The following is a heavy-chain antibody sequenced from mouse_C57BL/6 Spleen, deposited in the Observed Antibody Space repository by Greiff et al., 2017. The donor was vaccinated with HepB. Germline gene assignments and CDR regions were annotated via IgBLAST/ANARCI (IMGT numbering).Heavy chain of an antibody. J-gene: IGHJ1*03. CDR2: ISSGGDYI. CDR1: GFTFSSYA. Sequence: EVKVVESGEGLVKPGGSLKLSCAASGFTFSSYAMSWVRQTPEKRLEWVAYISSGGDYIYYADTVTGRFTISRDNARNTLYLQMSSLKSEDTAMYYCTRVASTVVSWYFDVWGTGTTVTVSS. CDR3: TRVASTVVSWYFDV. V-gene: IGHV5-9-1*02. D-gene: IGHD1-1*01.